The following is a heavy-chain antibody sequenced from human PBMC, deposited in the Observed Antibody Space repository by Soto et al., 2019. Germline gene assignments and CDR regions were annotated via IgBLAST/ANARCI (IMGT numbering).Heavy chain of an antibody. D-gene: IGHD6-25*01. V-gene: IGHV3-30*18. J-gene: IGHJ6*02. Sequence: AGGSLRLSCAASGFTFSSYGMHWVRQAPGKGLEWVAVISYDGSNKYYADSVKGRFTISRDNSKNTLYLQMNSLRAEDTAVYYCAKDLSGVSHYYYYGMDVWGQGTTVTVSS. CDR3: AKDLSGVSHYYYYGMDV. CDR1: GFTFSSYG. CDR2: ISYDGSNK.